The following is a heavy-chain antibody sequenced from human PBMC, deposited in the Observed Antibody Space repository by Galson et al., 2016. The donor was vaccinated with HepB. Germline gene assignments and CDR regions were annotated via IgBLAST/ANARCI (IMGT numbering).Heavy chain of an antibody. V-gene: IGHV3-48*03. Sequence: SLRLSCAASGFTFSKSEMNWVRQAPGEGLEWVSYISSGGSSMYYADSVKGRFTISRDNAKNSVSLQMNSLRAEDTAVYYCARVISRFLGWLSPDDAFDLWGQGTMVTVSS. CDR3: ARVISRFLGWLSPDDAFDL. CDR1: GFTFSKSE. J-gene: IGHJ3*01. D-gene: IGHD3-3*01. CDR2: ISSGGSSM.